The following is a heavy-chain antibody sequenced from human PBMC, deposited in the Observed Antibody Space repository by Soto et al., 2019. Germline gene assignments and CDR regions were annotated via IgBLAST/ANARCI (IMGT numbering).Heavy chain of an antibody. J-gene: IGHJ5*02. D-gene: IGHD6-19*01. V-gene: IGHV3-21*01. CDR3: ARDQPYSSGGGPWFDP. CDR1: GFTFSSYS. Sequence: EVQLVESGGGLVKPGGSLRLSCAASGFTFSSYSMNWVRQAPGKGLEWVSSISSSSSYIYYADSVKGRFTISRDNAKNSLYLQMNSLRAEDTAVYYCARDQPYSSGGGPWFDPWGQGTLVTVSS. CDR2: ISSSSSYI.